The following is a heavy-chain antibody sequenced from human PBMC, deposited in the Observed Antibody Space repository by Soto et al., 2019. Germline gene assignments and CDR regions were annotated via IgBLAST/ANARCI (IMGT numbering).Heavy chain of an antibody. CDR2: INHSGST. CDR3: ARGVGDYVWGSYRCYYYGMDV. D-gene: IGHD3-16*02. Sequence: QVQLQQWGAGLLKPSETLSLTCAVYGGSFSGYYWSWIRQPPGKGLEWIGEINHSGSTNYNPSLKSRVTISVDTSKNQFSLKLSSVTAADTAVYYCARGVGDYVWGSYRCYYYGMDVWGQGTTVTVSS. J-gene: IGHJ6*02. V-gene: IGHV4-34*01. CDR1: GGSFSGYY.